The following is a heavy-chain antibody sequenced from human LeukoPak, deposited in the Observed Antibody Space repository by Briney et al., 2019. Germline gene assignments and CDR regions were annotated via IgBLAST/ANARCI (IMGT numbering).Heavy chain of an antibody. D-gene: IGHD6-13*01. Sequence: PGGSLRLPCAASGFTFSSYAMSWVRQAPGKGLEWVSAISGSGGSTYYADSVKGRFTISRDNSKNTLYLQMNSLRAEDTAVYYCAKDGGSNRFVYGMDVWGQGTTVTVSS. CDR1: GFTFSSYA. J-gene: IGHJ6*02. CDR2: ISGSGGST. V-gene: IGHV3-23*01. CDR3: AKDGGSNRFVYGMDV.